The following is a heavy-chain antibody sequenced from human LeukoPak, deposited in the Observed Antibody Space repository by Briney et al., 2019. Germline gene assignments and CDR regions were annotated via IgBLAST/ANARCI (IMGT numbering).Heavy chain of an antibody. Sequence: ASVKVSCKASGYTFTSYYMHWVRQAPGQGLEWMGIINPNAGTTSYSQNFQGRVIMTRDMSTSTFYMELRSLRSEDTAVYYCARYSGSYGGGAQYYYYMDVWGKGTTVTVSS. CDR2: INPNAGTT. CDR1: GYTFTSYY. V-gene: IGHV1-46*01. J-gene: IGHJ6*03. CDR3: ARYSGSYGGGAQYYYYMDV. D-gene: IGHD1-26*01.